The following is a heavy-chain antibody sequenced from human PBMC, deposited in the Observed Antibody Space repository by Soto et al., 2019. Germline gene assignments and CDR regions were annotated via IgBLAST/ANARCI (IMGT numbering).Heavy chain of an antibody. J-gene: IGHJ4*02. D-gene: IGHD1-26*01. CDR3: ATGQSYSGSYSWYYFDY. V-gene: IGHV1-24*01. CDR2: FDPEDGET. CDR1: GYTLTELS. Sequence: ASVKVSCKVSGYTLTELSMHWVRQAPGKGLEWMGGFDPEDGETIYAQKFQGRVTMTEDTSTDTAYMELSSLRSEDTAVYYCATGQSYSGSYSWYYFDYWGQGTLVTVSS.